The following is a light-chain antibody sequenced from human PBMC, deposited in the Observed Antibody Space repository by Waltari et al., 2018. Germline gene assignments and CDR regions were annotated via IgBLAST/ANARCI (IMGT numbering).Light chain of an antibody. Sequence: DIQMTQSPSSLSASVGDRVTITCRASQGISNSLAWYQQKPGKVPKLLIYAASTLQSGVPSRFSGSGSGTDFTLTISSLQPEDVATYYCQKYDSALTFGGGTEVEI. CDR2: AAS. J-gene: IGKJ4*01. CDR3: QKYDSALT. V-gene: IGKV1-27*01. CDR1: QGISNS.